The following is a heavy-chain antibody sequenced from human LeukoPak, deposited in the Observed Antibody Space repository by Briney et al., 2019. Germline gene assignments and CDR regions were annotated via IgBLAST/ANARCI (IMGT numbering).Heavy chain of an antibody. Sequence: GGSLRLSCAASGFTFSSYWMHWVRQAPGKGLVWVSRINSDGSSTSYADSVKGRFTISRDNSKNTLYLQMNSLRVDDTAVYYCVKDLHSGWSFDYWGQGILVTVSS. J-gene: IGHJ4*02. CDR2: INSDGSST. CDR3: VKDLHSGWSFDY. D-gene: IGHD6-19*01. CDR1: GFTFSSYW. V-gene: IGHV3-74*01.